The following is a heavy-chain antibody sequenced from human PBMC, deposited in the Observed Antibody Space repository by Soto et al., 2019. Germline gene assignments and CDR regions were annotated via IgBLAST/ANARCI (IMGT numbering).Heavy chain of an antibody. CDR1: GGTFSSYA. CDR2: IIPIFGTA. Sequence: QVQLVQSGAEVKKPGSSVKVSCKASGGTFSSYAISWVRQAPGQGLEWMGGIIPIFGTANYAQKFQGRVKITAHESTSTAYMELSSLRSEDTAVYYCASGSVSYGSGSYYHYGMDVWGPGTTVTVSS. J-gene: IGHJ6*02. D-gene: IGHD3-10*01. V-gene: IGHV1-69*01. CDR3: ASGSVSYGSGSYYHYGMDV.